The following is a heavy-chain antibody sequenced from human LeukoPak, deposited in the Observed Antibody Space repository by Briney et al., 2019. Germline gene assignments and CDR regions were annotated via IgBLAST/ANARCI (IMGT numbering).Heavy chain of an antibody. J-gene: IGHJ6*02. CDR3: ARGGTAMVNYYYYGMDV. V-gene: IGHV4-59*01. Sequence: GSLRLSCAASGFTFSSYSMNWIRQPPGKGLEWIGYIYYSGSTNYNPSLKSRVTISVDTSENQFSLKLSSVTAADTAVYYCARGGTAMVNYYYYGMDVWGQGTTVTVSS. D-gene: IGHD5-18*01. CDR1: GFTFSSYS. CDR2: IYYSGST.